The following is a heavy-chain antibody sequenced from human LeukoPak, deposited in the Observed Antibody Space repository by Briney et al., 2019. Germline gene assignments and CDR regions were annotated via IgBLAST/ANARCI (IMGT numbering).Heavy chain of an antibody. J-gene: IGHJ4*02. CDR1: GGSISSYY. CDR3: ARAGYNWNDVSFDY. CDR2: LYTSGST. D-gene: IGHD1-20*01. V-gene: IGHV4-4*07. Sequence: PSETLSLTCTVSGGSISSYYWSWIRQPAGKGLEWIGRLYTSGSTNYNPSLKRRVTMSVDTSKTQFSLKLSSVTAADTAVYYCARAGYNWNDVSFDYWGQGTLVTVSS.